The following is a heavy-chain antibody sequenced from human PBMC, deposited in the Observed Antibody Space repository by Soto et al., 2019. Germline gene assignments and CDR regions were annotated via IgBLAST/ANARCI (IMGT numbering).Heavy chain of an antibody. CDR2: IYPYDSNI. D-gene: IGHD3-22*01. V-gene: IGHV5-51*01. Sequence: GESLKISCKGSGYTFTTSWIGWVRQVPGKGLEWVGIIYPYDSNIRYSPSFEGQVTISADNSVNTAYLQWSSLKASDTAMYFCAVSQVEHYYDTSEYYYNTPPFDFWGQGTLVTVSS. CDR3: AVSQVEHYYDTSEYYYNTPPFDF. J-gene: IGHJ4*02. CDR1: GYTFTTSW.